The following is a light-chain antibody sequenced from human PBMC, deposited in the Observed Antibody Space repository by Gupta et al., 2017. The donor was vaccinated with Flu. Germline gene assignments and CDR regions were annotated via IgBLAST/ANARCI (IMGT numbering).Light chain of an antibody. V-gene: IGLV1-44*01. CDR2: GNN. Sequence: VTISCSGSSSNIGSNTVNWYQQVPGMAPKLLIYGNNQRPSGGPDRFSGSKSGTSASLAIPXLXSEDEAXYYCAAWDDRQNGNYVFGTGTKVTVL. J-gene: IGLJ1*01. CDR3: AAWDDRQNGNYV. CDR1: SSNIGSNT.